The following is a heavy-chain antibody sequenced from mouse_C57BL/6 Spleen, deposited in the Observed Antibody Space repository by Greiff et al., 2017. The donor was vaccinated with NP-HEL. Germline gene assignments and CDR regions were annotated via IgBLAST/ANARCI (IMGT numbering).Heavy chain of an antibody. V-gene: IGHV1-66*01. CDR3: ARVEKSPTGFDY. Sequence: QVQLQQSGPELVKPGASVKISCKASGYSFTSYYIHWVKQRPGQGLEWIGWIYPGSGNTKYNEKFKGKATLTADTSSSTAYMQLSSLTSEDSAVYYCARVEKSPTGFDYWGQGTTLTVSS. J-gene: IGHJ2*01. CDR1: GYSFTSYY. CDR2: IYPGSGNT.